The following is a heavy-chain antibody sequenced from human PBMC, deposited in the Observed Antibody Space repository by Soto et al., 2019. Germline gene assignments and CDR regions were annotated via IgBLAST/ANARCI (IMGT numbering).Heavy chain of an antibody. CDR2: INSNGGTT. CDR1: GFSFSNYA. CDR3: ARCVSLTGLDS. V-gene: IGHV3-64*01. J-gene: IGHJ5*01. D-gene: IGHD3-16*01. Sequence: EVLLVESGGDLVQPGGSLRLSCAASGFSFSNYAMHWVRQAPGKGLEYVSAINSNGGTTYYASSAKGRFTISRDNSRNTLYLQVGGLRADDTALYYCARCVSLTGLDSWGQGTLVTVSS.